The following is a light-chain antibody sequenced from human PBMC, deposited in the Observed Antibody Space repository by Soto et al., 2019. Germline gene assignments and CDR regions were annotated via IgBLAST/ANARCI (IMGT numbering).Light chain of an antibody. CDR1: DTDIGRHNY. V-gene: IGLV2-14*01. Sequence: QSALTQPASVSGSPGQSVTISCTGTDTDIGRHNYVSWYQQYPDKAPILIIFEVTNRPSGVSDRYSGSKSSNTASLTISDLQPEDEAEYHCASYRTSFNLVFGGGTKLTVL. J-gene: IGLJ2*01. CDR2: EVT. CDR3: ASYRTSFNLV.